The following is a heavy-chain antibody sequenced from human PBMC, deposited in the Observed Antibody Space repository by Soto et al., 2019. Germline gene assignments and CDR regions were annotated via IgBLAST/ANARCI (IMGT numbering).Heavy chain of an antibody. Sequence: GGSLRLSCAASGFTFSSYGMHWVRQAPGKGLEWVAVISYDGSNKYYADSVKGRFTISRDNSKNTLYLQMNSLRAEDTAVYYCAKGQTQESSWTKKYYYYYMDVWGKGTTVTVSS. CDR3: AKGQTQESSWTKKYYYYYMDV. CDR1: GFTFSSYG. J-gene: IGHJ6*03. CDR2: ISYDGSNK. V-gene: IGHV3-30*18.